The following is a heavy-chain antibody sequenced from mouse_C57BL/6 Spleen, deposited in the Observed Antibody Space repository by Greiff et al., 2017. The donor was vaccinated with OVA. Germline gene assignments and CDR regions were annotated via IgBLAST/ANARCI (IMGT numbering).Heavy chain of an antibody. CDR1: GFTFSSYT. CDR2: ICGGGGNT. D-gene: IGHD2-5*01. CDR3: ARQTGSYSNYVDY. Sequence: EVKVVESGGGLVKPGGSLKLSCAASGFTFSSYTMSWVRQTPEKRLEWVATICGGGGNTYYPDSVKGRFTISTDNAKNTLYLQMSSISSEDTALYYCARQTGSYSNYVDYWGQGTTLTVSS. V-gene: IGHV5-9*01. J-gene: IGHJ2*01.